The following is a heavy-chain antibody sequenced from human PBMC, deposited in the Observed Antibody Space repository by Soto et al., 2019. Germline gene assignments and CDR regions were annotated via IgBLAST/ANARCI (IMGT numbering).Heavy chain of an antibody. CDR1: GGSISSYY. V-gene: IGHV4-59*01. J-gene: IGHJ3*01. Sequence: PSEPMSLTCTVSGGSISSYYWSWIRQPPGKGLEWIGYIYYSGSTNYNPSLKSRVTISVDTSKNQFSLKLSSVTAADTAVYYCARHDVIAKLKNGLGPWGQGTIVTV. D-gene: IGHD2-8*01. CDR2: IYYSGST. CDR3: ARHDVIAKLKNGLGP.